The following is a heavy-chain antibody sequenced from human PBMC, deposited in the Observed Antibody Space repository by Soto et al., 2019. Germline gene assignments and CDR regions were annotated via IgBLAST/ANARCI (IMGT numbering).Heavy chain of an antibody. CDR2: ISTTGSTT. V-gene: IGHV3-11*01. CDR1: GFNFNDFY. CDR3: ARGQNRGYSYFMDV. J-gene: IGHJ6*03. Sequence: QVQLVESGGGLVKPGWSLRLSCAVSGFNFNDFYMGWIRQAPGKGLEWIAYISTTGSTTFYADSVKGRFGLSRDNAETSLYLHMSGLRAEDTALYYCARGQNRGYSYFMDVWGRGTMVAVSS.